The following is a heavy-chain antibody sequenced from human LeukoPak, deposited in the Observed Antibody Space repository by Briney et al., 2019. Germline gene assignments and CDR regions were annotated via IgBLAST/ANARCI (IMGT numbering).Heavy chain of an antibody. CDR3: ARDRGPKIAAAGHGYFDY. V-gene: IGHV4-39*07. J-gene: IGHJ4*02. D-gene: IGHD6-13*01. CDR1: GGSISSGGYY. Sequence: SETLSLTCTVSGGSISSGGYYWSWIRQPPGKGLEWIGSIYYSGSTYYNPSLKSRVTISVDTSKNQFSLKLSSVTAADTAVYYCARDRGPKIAAAGHGYFDYWGQGTLVTVSS. CDR2: IYYSGST.